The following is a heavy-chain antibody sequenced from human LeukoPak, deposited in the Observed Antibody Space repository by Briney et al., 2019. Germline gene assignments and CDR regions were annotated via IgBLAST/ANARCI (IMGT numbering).Heavy chain of an antibody. Sequence: ASVKVSCKASGYTFTGYYMHWVRQAPGQGLEWMGWINPNSGGTNYAQKFQGRVTMTRDTSISTAYMELSRLRSDDTAVYYCARAIFGVVKNWFDPWGQGTLVTVSS. J-gene: IGHJ5*02. V-gene: IGHV1-2*02. D-gene: IGHD3-3*01. CDR3: ARAIFGVVKNWFDP. CDR2: INPNSGGT. CDR1: GYTFTGYY.